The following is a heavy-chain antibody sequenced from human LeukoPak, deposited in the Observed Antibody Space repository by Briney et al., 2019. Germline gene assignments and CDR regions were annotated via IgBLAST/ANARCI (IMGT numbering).Heavy chain of an antibody. V-gene: IGHV3-23*01. CDR2: IGNSGRDT. CDR1: GFTFSSYV. Sequence: LRLSRAPSGFTFSSYVMTWVRQAPGRGLEWVSSIGNSGRDTYSADALKGRFTISRDNSNSSLFLHMSSLRAGDTAIYYCARYCGADSCYSGLDYWGQGALVTVPS. CDR3: ARYCGADSCYSGLDY. J-gene: IGHJ4*02. D-gene: IGHD2-15*01.